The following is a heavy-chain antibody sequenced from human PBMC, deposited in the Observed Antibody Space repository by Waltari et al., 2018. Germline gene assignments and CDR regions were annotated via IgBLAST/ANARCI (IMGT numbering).Heavy chain of an antibody. V-gene: IGHV1-69*01. CDR1: GGTFSSYA. CDR3: ARLPDPGSFPVGVGGMDV. Sequence: QVQLVQSGAEVKKPGSSVKVSCKASGGTFSSYAISWVRQAPGQGLEWMGGIIPIFGTANYAQKFQGRVTITADEATSTAYRELSSLRSEDTAVYYCARLPDPGSFPVGVGGMDVWGQGTTVTVSS. CDR2: IIPIFGTA. D-gene: IGHD6-13*01. J-gene: IGHJ6*02.